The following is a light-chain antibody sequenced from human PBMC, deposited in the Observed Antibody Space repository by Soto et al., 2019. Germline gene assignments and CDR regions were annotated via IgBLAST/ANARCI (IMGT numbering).Light chain of an antibody. CDR2: GVR. J-gene: IGLJ1*01. CDR1: SNDIGAYNY. CDR3: SRFTPNCFNV. Sequence: QSVLTQPTYVCGSPGQSITISCTGNSNDIGAYNYVSWYQQHPGKAPRLLIHGVRNRPSGISSRFSASKSGLTASLTISGLQAVDEADYDCSRFTPNCFNVFG. V-gene: IGLV2-14*01.